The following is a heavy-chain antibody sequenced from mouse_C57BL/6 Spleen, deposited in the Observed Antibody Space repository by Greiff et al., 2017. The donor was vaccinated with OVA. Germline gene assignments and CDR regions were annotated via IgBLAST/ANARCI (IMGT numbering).Heavy chain of an antibody. J-gene: IGHJ1*03. V-gene: IGHV1-26*01. CDR3: ARSMIYDGYSDWYFDV. Sequence: EVQLQQSGPELVKPGASVKISCKASGYTFTDYYMNWVKQSHGKSLEWIGDINPNNGGTSYNQKFKGKATLTVDKSSSTAYMELRSLTSEDSAVYYCARSMIYDGYSDWYFDVWGTGTTVTVSS. D-gene: IGHD2-3*01. CDR2: INPNNGGT. CDR1: GYTFTDYY.